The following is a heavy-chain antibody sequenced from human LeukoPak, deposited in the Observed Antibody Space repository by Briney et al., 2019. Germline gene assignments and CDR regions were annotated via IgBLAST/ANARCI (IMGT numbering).Heavy chain of an antibody. CDR3: AKDTGYSSGWPFDY. CDR1: GSTFSSYS. J-gene: IGHJ4*02. V-gene: IGHV3-9*01. CDR2: ISWNSGSI. D-gene: IGHD6-19*01. Sequence: GGSLRLSCAASGSTFSSYSMNWVRQAPGKGLEWVSGISWNSGSIGYADSVKGRFTISRDNAKNSLYLQMNSLRAEDTALYYCAKDTGYSSGWPFDYWGQGTLVTVSS.